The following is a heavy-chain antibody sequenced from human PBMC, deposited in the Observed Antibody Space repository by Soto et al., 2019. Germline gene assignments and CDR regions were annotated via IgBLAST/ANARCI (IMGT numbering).Heavy chain of an antibody. V-gene: IGHV5-51*01. J-gene: IGHJ6*02. D-gene: IGHD3-10*01. CDR2: IYPGDSDT. CDR3: ARHGMVRDPRRLPMCMDV. Sequence: GESLKISCKGSGYSFTSYWIGWVRQMPGKGLEWMGIIYPGDSDTRYSPTFQGQVTISADKSISTAYLQGSSLKASDTALYYCARHGMVRDPRRLPMCMDVWGQGTTVTVSS. CDR1: GYSFTSYW.